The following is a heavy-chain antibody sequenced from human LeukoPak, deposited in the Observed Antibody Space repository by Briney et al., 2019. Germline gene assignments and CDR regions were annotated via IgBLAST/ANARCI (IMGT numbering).Heavy chain of an antibody. CDR1: GFTFSAYG. D-gene: IGHD4-17*01. V-gene: IGHV3-23*01. CDR3: AKDPNGDYVGAFDT. J-gene: IGHJ3*02. CDR2: MGVSGDNV. Sequence: PGGSLRLSCAASGFTFSAYGVTWVRQAPGKGLEWVSSMGVSGDNVHYADSVKGRFAISRDNSKNTLYLQMNSLRAEDAAVYYGAKDPNGDYVGAFDTWGQGTMVIVSS.